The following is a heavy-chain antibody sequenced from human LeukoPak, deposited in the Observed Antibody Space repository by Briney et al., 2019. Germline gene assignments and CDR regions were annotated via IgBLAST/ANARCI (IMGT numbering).Heavy chain of an antibody. CDR2: INHSEST. V-gene: IGHV4-34*01. D-gene: IGHD3-16*01. Sequence: SETLSLTCAVYGGSFSGYYWSWIRQPPGKGLEWIGEINHSESTNYNPSLKSRVTISVDTSKNQFSLKLSSVTAADTAVYYCARGSGRLGEFPSNWFDSWGQGTLVTVSS. J-gene: IGHJ5*01. CDR3: ARGSGRLGEFPSNWFDS. CDR1: GGSFSGYY.